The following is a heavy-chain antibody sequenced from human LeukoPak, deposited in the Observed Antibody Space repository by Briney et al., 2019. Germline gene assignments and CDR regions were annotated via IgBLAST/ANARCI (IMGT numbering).Heavy chain of an antibody. J-gene: IGHJ4*02. V-gene: IGHV3-20*04. CDR2: INWNGGST. Sequence: GGSLRLSCAASGFTFDDYGMSWVRQAPGKGLEWVSGINWNGGSTGYADSVKGRFTISRDNAKHSLYLQMNGLRAEDTALYYCARVSGLGSYYDSSGYPDYWGQGTLVTVSS. CDR3: ARVSGLGSYYDSSGYPDY. D-gene: IGHD3-22*01. CDR1: GFTFDDYG.